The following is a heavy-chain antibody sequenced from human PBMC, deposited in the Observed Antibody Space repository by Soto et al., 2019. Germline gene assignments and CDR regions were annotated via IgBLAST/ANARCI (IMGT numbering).Heavy chain of an antibody. V-gene: IGHV1-2*02. J-gene: IGHJ6*02. D-gene: IGHD5-12*01. Sequence: QVQLLQSGAEVRKPGASVRVSCKASGYTLNDYLIYWVRQAPGEGLEWMGRFNPKSEGTAFAQSFQGSVTLARDTSINAVYMEMYRLRSDDTAVYYCARGESTDCSTGVCPFNYNYQLDVWGQGSRVIVSS. CDR3: ARGESTDCSTGVCPFNYNYQLDV. CDR2: FNPKSEGT. CDR1: GYTLNDYL.